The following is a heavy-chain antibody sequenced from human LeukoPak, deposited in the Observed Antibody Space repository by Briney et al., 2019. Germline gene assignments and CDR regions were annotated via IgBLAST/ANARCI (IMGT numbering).Heavy chain of an antibody. CDR1: GGSISSYY. CDR2: IYYSGST. CDR3: ARGAAHVLRFLEWHTPDYYYYMDV. V-gene: IGHV4-59*08. D-gene: IGHD3-3*01. Sequence: SETLSLTCTVSGGSISSYYWSWIRQPPGKGLEWIGYIYYSGSTNYNPSLKSRVAISLDTSKNQFSLKLSSVTAADTAVYYCARGAAHVLRFLEWHTPDYYYYMDVWGKGTTVTVSS. J-gene: IGHJ6*03.